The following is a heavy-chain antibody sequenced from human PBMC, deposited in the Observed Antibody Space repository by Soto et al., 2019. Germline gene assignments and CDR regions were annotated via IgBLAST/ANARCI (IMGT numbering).Heavy chain of an antibody. J-gene: IGHJ4*02. D-gene: IGHD5-18*01. CDR2: IYYSGST. Sequence: SETLSVTCAVSGGSISSTSFYWGLIRQPPGKGLEWIGYIYYSGSTNYNPSLKSRVTISVDTSKNQFSLKLSSVTAADTAVYYCVRFCGIQLEYYFAYWGQGTLVTVSA. V-gene: IGHV4-61*05. CDR3: VRFCGIQLEYYFAY. CDR1: GGSISSTSFY.